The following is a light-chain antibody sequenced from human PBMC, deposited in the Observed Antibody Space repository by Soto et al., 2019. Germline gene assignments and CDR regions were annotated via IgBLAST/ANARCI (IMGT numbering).Light chain of an antibody. J-gene: IGLJ1*01. CDR1: SSDIGGYNF. Sequence: QSVLTQPPSVSGSPGQSITVSCTGTSSDIGGYNFVSWYQQYPGKAPRLIIFEVSSRPSGVSNRFSGSKSGNTASLTISELQPEDEADYHCSSYTISNTLPFVFGTGTKVTVL. CDR3: SSYTISNTLPFV. V-gene: IGLV2-14*01. CDR2: EVS.